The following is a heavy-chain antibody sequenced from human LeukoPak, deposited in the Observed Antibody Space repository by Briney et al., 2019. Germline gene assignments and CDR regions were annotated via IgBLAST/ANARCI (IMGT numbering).Heavy chain of an antibody. Sequence: ASVKVSCKASGYTFTSYGISWVRQAPGQGLEWMGCISAYNGNTNYAQKLQGRVTMTTDTSTSTAYMELRSLRSDDTAVYYCARARGRSLITTIDYWGQGTLVTVSS. V-gene: IGHV1-18*01. J-gene: IGHJ4*02. D-gene: IGHD3-22*01. CDR3: ARARGRSLITTIDY. CDR1: GYTFTSYG. CDR2: ISAYNGNT.